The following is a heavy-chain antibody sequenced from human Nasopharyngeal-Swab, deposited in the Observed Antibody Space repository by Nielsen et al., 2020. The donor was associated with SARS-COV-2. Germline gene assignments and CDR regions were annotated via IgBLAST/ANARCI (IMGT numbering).Heavy chain of an antibody. Sequence: ASVKVSCKASGYTFTGYYMHWVRQAPGQGLEWMGRINPNSGGPNYAQKFQGRVTMTRDTSISTGYMELSRLRSDDTAVYYCAGGGYCSGGSCYSFDAFDIWGQGTMVTVSS. V-gene: IGHV1-2*06. CDR3: AGGGYCSGGSCYSFDAFDI. CDR1: GYTFTGYY. CDR2: INPNSGGP. J-gene: IGHJ3*02. D-gene: IGHD2-15*01.